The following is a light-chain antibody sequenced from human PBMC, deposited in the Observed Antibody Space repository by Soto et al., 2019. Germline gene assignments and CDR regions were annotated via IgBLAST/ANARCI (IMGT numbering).Light chain of an antibody. CDR1: TSDIGSNT. V-gene: IGLV1-44*01. J-gene: IGLJ3*02. CDR3: AAWDDSLNGFWV. Sequence: SVLTQPPSASGTPGQRVTISCSGSTSDIGSNTVNWYQQLPGTAPKLLIYSSNQRPSGVPDRFSGSKSGTSASLAISGLQSDDEADYYCAAWDDSLNGFWVFGGGTKVTVL. CDR2: SSN.